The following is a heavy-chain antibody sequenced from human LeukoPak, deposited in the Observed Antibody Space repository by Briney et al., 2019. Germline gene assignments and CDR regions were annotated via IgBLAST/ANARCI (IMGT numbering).Heavy chain of an antibody. CDR1: GFTFSSFW. D-gene: IGHD2-21*02. CDR2: IKQDGSEK. V-gene: IGHV3-7*04. CDR3: ARHAYCGGDCYSGWFDP. J-gene: IGHJ5*02. Sequence: GGSLRLSCAASGFTFSSFWMSWVRQAPGKGLEWVANIKQDGSEKYYLDSVKGRFTISRDNAKNSLYLQMNSLRAEDAAVYYCARHAYCGGDCYSGWFDPWGQGTLVTVSS.